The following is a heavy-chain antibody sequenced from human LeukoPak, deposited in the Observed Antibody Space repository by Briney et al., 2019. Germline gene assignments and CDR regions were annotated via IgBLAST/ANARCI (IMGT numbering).Heavy chain of an antibody. CDR2: INNDGSST. D-gene: IGHD6-19*01. CDR3: APTRYSSGWPFDY. V-gene: IGHV3-74*01. J-gene: IGHJ4*02. CDR1: GFTFSSYW. Sequence: GGSLRLPCAASGFTFSSYWMHWVRQAPGKGLVWVSRINNDGSSTTYADPVKGRFTISRDNAKNTLYLQMNSLRAEDTAVYYCAPTRYSSGWPFDYWGQGTLVTVSS.